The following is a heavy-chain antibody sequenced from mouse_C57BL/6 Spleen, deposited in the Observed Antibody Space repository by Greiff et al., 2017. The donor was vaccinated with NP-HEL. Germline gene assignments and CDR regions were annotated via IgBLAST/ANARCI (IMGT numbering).Heavy chain of an antibody. D-gene: IGHD4-1*01. CDR1: GFTFSSYA. CDR2: ISDGGSYT. V-gene: IGHV5-4*01. Sequence: EVHLVESGGGLVKPGGSLKLSCAASGFTFSSYAMSWVRQTPEKRLEWVATISDGGSYTYYPDNVKGRFTISRDNAKNNLYLQMSHLKSEDTAMYYCARERLTGDYFDYWGQGTTLTVSS. CDR3: ARERLTGDYFDY. J-gene: IGHJ2*01.